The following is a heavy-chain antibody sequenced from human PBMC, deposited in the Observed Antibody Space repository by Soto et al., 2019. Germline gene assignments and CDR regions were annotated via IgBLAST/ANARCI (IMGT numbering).Heavy chain of an antibody. CDR2: IKSKTDGGTT. Sequence: GGSLRLSCAASGFTFSNAWMSWVRQAPGKGLEWVGRIKSKTDGGTTDYAAPVKGRFTISRDDSKNTLYLQMNSLKTEDTAVYYCTTDRVPAAMLEYYYYYYMDVWGKGTTVTVSS. V-gene: IGHV3-15*01. CDR3: TTDRVPAAMLEYYYYYYMDV. J-gene: IGHJ6*03. D-gene: IGHD2-2*01. CDR1: GFTFSNAW.